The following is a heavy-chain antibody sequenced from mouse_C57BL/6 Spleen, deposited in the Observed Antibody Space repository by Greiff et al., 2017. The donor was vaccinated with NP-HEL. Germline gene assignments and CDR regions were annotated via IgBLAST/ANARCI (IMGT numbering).Heavy chain of an antibody. V-gene: IGHV1-15*01. D-gene: IGHD2-2*01. CDR3: TRYGYDDGWYFDV. Sequence: VQLQQSGAELVRPGASVTLSCKASGYTFTDYEMHWVKQTPVHGLEWIGAIDPETGGTAYNQKFKGKAILTADKSSSTAYMELRSLTSEDSAVYYCTRYGYDDGWYFDVWGTGTTVTVSS. J-gene: IGHJ1*03. CDR1: GYTFTDYE. CDR2: IDPETGGT.